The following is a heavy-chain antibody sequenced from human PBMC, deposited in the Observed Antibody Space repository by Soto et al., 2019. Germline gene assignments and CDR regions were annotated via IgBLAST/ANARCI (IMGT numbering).Heavy chain of an antibody. CDR3: ARDPPPPDY. Sequence: QVQLVQSGAEVKKPGASVKVSCKASGYTFASYAISWMRQAPGQGLEWMGWISAYNGNTNYAQKLQGKITMTTNTTTSTAYMELRSLRSDDTAVYYCARDPPPPDYWGQGTLVTVSS. J-gene: IGHJ4*02. CDR1: GYTFASYA. V-gene: IGHV1-18*01. CDR2: ISAYNGNT.